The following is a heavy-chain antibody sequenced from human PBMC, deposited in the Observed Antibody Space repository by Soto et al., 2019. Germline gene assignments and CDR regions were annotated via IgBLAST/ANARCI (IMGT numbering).Heavy chain of an antibody. Sequence: SVKVSCKASGGTFSNYAFSWVRQAPGHGLEWMGAIIPKSDTSLYAQEVQGRLKITADDSASTVFMELNSLKLEDTAVYFCARIRSFGGDCYTLPDFSGRGTLVTVSS. CDR2: IIPKSDTS. CDR3: ARIRSFGGDCYTLPDF. CDR1: GGTFSNYA. J-gene: IGHJ4*02. D-gene: IGHD2-21*02. V-gene: IGHV1-69*13.